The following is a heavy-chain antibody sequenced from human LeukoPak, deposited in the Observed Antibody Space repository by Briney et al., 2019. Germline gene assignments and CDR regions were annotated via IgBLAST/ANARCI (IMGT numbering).Heavy chain of an antibody. Sequence: SETLSLTCTVSGGSISSGGYYWSWIRQPPGKGLGWIGEINHSGSTNYNPSLKSRVTISVDTSKNQFSLKLSSVTAADTAVYYCARVYRLLSTMAKGDGVYYFDYWGQGTLVTVSS. V-gene: IGHV4-39*07. D-gene: IGHD3-16*01. CDR1: GGSISSGGYY. CDR2: INHSGST. CDR3: ARVYRLLSTMAKGDGVYYFDY. J-gene: IGHJ4*02.